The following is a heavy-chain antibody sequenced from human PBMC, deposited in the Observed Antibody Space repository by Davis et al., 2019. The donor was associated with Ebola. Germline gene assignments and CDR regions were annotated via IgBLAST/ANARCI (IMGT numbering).Heavy chain of an antibody. D-gene: IGHD3-22*01. CDR1: GFTVSRHW. J-gene: IGHJ4*02. Sequence: GESLKISCAASGFTVSRHWLSWVRQAPGKGLEWVANIKQDGSEKYYVDSVKGRFTISRDNAKNSLYLQMNSLRAEDTAVYYCARGTDGTYYYDSSGYYDYWGQGTLVTVAS. CDR3: ARGTDGTYYYDSSGYYDY. V-gene: IGHV3-7*03. CDR2: IKQDGSEK.